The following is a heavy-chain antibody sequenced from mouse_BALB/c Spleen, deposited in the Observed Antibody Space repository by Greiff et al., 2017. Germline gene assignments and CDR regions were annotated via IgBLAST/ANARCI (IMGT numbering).Heavy chain of an antibody. V-gene: IGHV5-6-5*01. CDR1: GFTFSSYA. CDR3: AREGYYTYFDV. CDR2: ISSGGST. Sequence: EVQLVESGGGLVKPGGSLKLSCAASGFTFSSYAMSWVRQTPEKRLEWVASISSGGSTYYPDSVKGRFTISRDNARNILYLQMSSLRSEDTAMYYCAREGYYTYFDVWGAGTTVTVSS. J-gene: IGHJ1*01. D-gene: IGHD2-12*01.